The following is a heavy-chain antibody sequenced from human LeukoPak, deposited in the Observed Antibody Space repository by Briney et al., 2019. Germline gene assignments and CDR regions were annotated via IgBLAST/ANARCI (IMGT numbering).Heavy chain of an antibody. CDR2: INSDGSST. Sequence: HPGGSLRLSRAASGFTFSSSWMHWVRQAPGKGLVWVSRINSDGSSTNYADSVKGRFTISRDNAKNTLYLQMNSLRAEDTAVYYCASDGYNGWGLVYWGQGTLVTVSS. CDR3: ASDGYNGWGLVY. D-gene: IGHD5-24*01. J-gene: IGHJ4*02. V-gene: IGHV3-74*01. CDR1: GFTFSSSW.